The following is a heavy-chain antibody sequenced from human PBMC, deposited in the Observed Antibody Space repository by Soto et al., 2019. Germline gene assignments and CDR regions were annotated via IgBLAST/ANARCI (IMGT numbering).Heavy chain of an antibody. V-gene: IGHV1-69*13. CDR1: GGSIRSFP. CDR3: ARGLRFLEWSSPGYYPMDV. CDR2: IIPILDTT. J-gene: IGHJ6*02. D-gene: IGHD3-3*01. Sequence: SVKVSCKASGGSIRSFPIIWVRQAPGQGLEWMGGIIPILDTTDNAQKFQGRVTFTADESTSTAHMELSSLRSEDTAVYYCARGLRFLEWSSPGYYPMDVWGQGTTVTVSS.